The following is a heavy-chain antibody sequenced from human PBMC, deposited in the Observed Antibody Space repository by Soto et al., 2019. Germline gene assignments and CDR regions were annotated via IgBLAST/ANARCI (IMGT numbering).Heavy chain of an antibody. V-gene: IGHV4-39*01. CDR2: IYYSGSP. CDR3: ARHTMTAVTTFDH. Sequence: QLQLQESGPGLVKPSETLSLTCTVSGASSSTLTTNWGWIRQPPGRGLEWIGNIYYSGSPYYNPPLKSRVTISVDTSKNQFSLRLRSVTAADTALYFCARHTMTAVTTFDHWGQGTLVTVSS. D-gene: IGHD4-17*01. CDR1: GASSSTLTTN. J-gene: IGHJ4*02.